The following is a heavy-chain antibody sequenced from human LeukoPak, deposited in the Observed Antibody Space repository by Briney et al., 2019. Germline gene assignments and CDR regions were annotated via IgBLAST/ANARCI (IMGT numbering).Heavy chain of an antibody. CDR3: ASSSGRGAFDI. CDR1: GGSFSGYY. V-gene: IGHV4-34*01. Sequence: SETLSLTCAVYGGSFSGYYWSWIRQPPGKGLEWIGEINHSGSTNYNPSLKSRVTISVDTSKNQFSLKLSSVTAADTAVYYCASSSGRGAFDIWGRGTMVTVSS. D-gene: IGHD6-19*01. J-gene: IGHJ3*02. CDR2: INHSGST.